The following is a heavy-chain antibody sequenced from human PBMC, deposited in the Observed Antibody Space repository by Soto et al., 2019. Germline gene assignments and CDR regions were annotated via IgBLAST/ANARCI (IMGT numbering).Heavy chain of an antibody. CDR3: ARDRGYRRYFDSSYFWADA. CDR1: GFTFSNYG. Sequence: PGGSLRLSCAASGFTFSNYGMGWVRQAPGKGLEWVAAVVYDGSKKYYADSVKGRFTVSRDNYKNTLFLEMNALRAEDTAVYYCARDRGYRRYFDSSYFWADAWGHVTLVTVSS. J-gene: IGHJ5*01. CDR2: VVYDGSKK. D-gene: IGHD3-22*01. V-gene: IGHV3-33*08.